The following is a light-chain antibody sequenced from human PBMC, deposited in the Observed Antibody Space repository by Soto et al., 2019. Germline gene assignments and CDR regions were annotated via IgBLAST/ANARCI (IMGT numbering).Light chain of an antibody. CDR3: ETWDNNAWV. Sequence: QSALTQSSSASASLGSSVTLTCTLSSGHSSFIIAWHQQYPGKAPRYLMELEGSGSYNKGSGVPDRFSGSSSGADRYLTISNLQFEDEADYYCETWDNNAWVFGGGTQLTVL. J-gene: IGLJ3*02. CDR1: SGHSSFI. V-gene: IGLV4-60*02. CDR2: LEGSGSY.